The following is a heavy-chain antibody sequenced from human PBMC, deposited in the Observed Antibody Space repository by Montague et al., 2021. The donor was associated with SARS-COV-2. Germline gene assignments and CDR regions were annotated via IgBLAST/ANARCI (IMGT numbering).Heavy chain of an antibody. Sequence: SLRLSCAASGFTFSRYAMHWVRQAPGKGLEWVAVISYDGSNKYYADSVKGRFTISRDNSKNTLYLQMNSLRAEDTAVYYCARGTGISSGWFDYWGQGTLATVSS. J-gene: IGHJ4*02. V-gene: IGHV3-30-3*01. D-gene: IGHD6-19*01. CDR2: ISYDGSNK. CDR1: GFTFSRYA. CDR3: ARGTGISSGWFDY.